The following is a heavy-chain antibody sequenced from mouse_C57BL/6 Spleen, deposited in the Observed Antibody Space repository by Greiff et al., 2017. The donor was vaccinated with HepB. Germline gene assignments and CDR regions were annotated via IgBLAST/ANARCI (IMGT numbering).Heavy chain of an antibody. J-gene: IGHJ3*01. CDR3: TRGAY. Sequence: QVQLQQPGAELVRPGASVTLSCKASGYTFTDYEMHWVQQTPVHGLEWIGAIDPETGGTAYNQKFKGKAILTADKSSSTAYMELRSLTSEDSAVYYCTRGAYWGQGTLGTVAA. V-gene: IGHV1-15*01. CDR2: IDPETGGT. CDR1: GYTFTDYE.